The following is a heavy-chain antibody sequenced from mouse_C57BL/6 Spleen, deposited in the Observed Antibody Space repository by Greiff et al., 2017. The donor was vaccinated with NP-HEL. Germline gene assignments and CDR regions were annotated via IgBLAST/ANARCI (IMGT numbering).Heavy chain of an antibody. CDR2: IYPGDGDT. Sequence: VQLQQSGPELVKPGASVKISCKASGYSFSSSWMNWVKQRPGKGLEWIGRIYPGDGDTNYNGKFKGKATLTADKSSSTAYMQLSSLTSEDSAVYFCARLMDYWGQGTSVTVSS. CDR3: ARLMDY. V-gene: IGHV1-82*01. CDR1: GYSFSSSW. J-gene: IGHJ4*01.